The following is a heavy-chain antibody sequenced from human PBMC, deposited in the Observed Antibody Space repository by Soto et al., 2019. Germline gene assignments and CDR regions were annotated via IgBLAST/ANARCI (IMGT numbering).Heavy chain of an antibody. CDR1: GFTFSSYA. CDR2: ISYDGSNK. CDR3: ARDGPYYDFWSGTTNWFDP. V-gene: IGHV3-30-3*01. J-gene: IGHJ5*02. D-gene: IGHD3-3*01. Sequence: QVQLVESGGGVVQPGRSLRLSCAASGFTFSSYAMHWVRQAPGKGLEWVAVISYDGSNKYYADSVKGRFTISRDNSKYTLYLQMNSLRAEDTAVYYCARDGPYYDFWSGTTNWFDPWGQGTLVTVSS.